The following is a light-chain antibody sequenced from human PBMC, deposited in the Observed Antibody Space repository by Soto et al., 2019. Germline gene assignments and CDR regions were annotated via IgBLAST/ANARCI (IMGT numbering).Light chain of an antibody. CDR3: SSYTSSNTEV. V-gene: IGLV2-14*03. J-gene: IGLJ1*01. Sequence: QSALTQPASVSGSPGQSITISCTGTSSDVGAYNYVSWYQHHPGKAPKLIIYDVSERPSGVSNRFSASKSGSTASLTISGLQAEDEADYYCSSYTSSNTEVFGTGTKVTVL. CDR1: SSDVGAYNY. CDR2: DVS.